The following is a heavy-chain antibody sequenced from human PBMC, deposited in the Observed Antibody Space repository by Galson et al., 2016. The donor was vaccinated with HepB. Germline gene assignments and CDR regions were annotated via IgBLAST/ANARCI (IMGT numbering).Heavy chain of an antibody. J-gene: IGHJ4*02. CDR2: ISISGST. CDR1: GGSINSGSYY. CDR3: ARQPIPDTVLVNYFDY. Sequence: TLSLTCSVSGGSINSGSYYWTWIRQPAGMGLEYIGRISISGSTNYNPSLRRRVTMSLYTSKNQFSLRLRSVTAADTAVYYCARQPIPDTVLVNYFDYWGQGTLVTVSS. D-gene: IGHD3-9*01. V-gene: IGHV4-61*02.